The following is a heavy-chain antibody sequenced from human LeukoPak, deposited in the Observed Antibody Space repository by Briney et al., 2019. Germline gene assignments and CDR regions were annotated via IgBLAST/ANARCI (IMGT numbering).Heavy chain of an antibody. D-gene: IGHD3-10*01. CDR2: INPSDGTR. CDR1: GNIFTSSY. CDR3: ARVPSGGYYSLYYFDY. V-gene: IGHV1-46*01. Sequence: ASVKVSCKASGNIFTSSYTHWVRQAPGQGLEWMGVINPSDGTRNYAQKFQGRVTMTRDMSTSTVYMELSSLRSEDTAVYYCARVPSGGYYSLYYFDYWGQGTLVTVSS. J-gene: IGHJ4*02.